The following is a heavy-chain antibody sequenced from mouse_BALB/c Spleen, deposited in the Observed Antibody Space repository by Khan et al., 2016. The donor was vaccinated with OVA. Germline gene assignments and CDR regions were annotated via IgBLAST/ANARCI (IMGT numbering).Heavy chain of an antibody. Sequence: EVQLQQSGPRLVKPSQSLSFTFTVTAYSITSGYGWNCIRQFPGNKLECMGYISYSCSTHYNPSLKIRISITRDTSKNQFFLQLNSVTTEDTATYYCARTARIKYWGQGTTLTVAS. CDR2: ISYSCST. J-gene: IGHJ2*01. CDR3: ARTARIKY. D-gene: IGHD1-2*01. CDR1: AYSITSGYG. V-gene: IGHV3-2*02.